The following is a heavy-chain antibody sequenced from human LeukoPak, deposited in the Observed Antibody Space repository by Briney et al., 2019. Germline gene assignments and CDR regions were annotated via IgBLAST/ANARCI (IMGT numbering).Heavy chain of an antibody. CDR1: GFTFSSYW. CDR3: AREGLRFLEWLSRKYYYYYYMDV. D-gene: IGHD3-3*01. CDR2: IKQDGSEK. Sequence: GGSLRLSCAASGFTFSSYWMSWVRQAPGKGLEWVANIKQDGSEKYYVDSVKGRFTISRDNAKNSLYLQMNGLRAEDTAVYYCAREGLRFLEWLSRKYYYYYYMDVWGKGTTVTVSS. V-gene: IGHV3-7*01. J-gene: IGHJ6*03.